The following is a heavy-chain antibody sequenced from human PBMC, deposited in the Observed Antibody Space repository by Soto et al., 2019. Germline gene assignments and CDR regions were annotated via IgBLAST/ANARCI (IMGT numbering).Heavy chain of an antibody. J-gene: IGHJ6*02. CDR3: AREYVGRRGYYYGMDV. CDR2: IKQDGSEK. Sequence: GGSLRLSCAASGFTFSSYWMSWVRQAPGKGLEWVANIKQDGSEKYYVDSVKGRFTISRDNAKNSLYLQMNSLRAEDTAVYYCAREYVGRRGYYYGMDVWGQGTTVTVSS. CDR1: GFTFSSYW. D-gene: IGHD3-16*01. V-gene: IGHV3-7*01.